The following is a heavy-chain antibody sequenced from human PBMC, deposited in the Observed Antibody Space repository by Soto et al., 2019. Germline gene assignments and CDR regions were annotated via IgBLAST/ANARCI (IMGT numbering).Heavy chain of an antibody. Sequence: SETLSLTCTVSGGSISSYYWSWIRQPPGKGLEWIGCISYSGSTNYNPSLKSRVTISVDTSKNQFSLKLSSVIAADTAVYYCARGDYYYYYGLDVWGQGTTVT. J-gene: IGHJ6*02. V-gene: IGHV4-59*01. CDR3: ARGDYYYYYGLDV. CDR2: ISYSGST. CDR1: GGSISSYY.